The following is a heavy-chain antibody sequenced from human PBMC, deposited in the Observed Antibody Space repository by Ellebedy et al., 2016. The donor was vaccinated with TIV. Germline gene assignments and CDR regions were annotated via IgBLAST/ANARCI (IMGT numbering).Heavy chain of an antibody. CDR1: GITVSDYF. D-gene: IGHD2-21*01. CDR2: MYNDGKS. Sequence: GESLKISCEASGITVSDYFMNWVRQAPGKGLEWVSVMYNDGKSNYTDSVEGRFTVSRDSSKNTFFLHMNSLRAEDTAVYYCARDPGGGGDFGDNWFDPWGQGTLVTVSS. J-gene: IGHJ5*02. V-gene: IGHV3-66*01. CDR3: ARDPGGGGDFGDNWFDP.